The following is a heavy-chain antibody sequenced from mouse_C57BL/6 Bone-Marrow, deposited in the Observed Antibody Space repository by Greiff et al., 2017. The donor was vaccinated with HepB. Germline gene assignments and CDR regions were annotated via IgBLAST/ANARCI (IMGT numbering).Heavy chain of an antibody. J-gene: IGHJ3*01. CDR1: GYTFTSYW. CDR2: IDPSDSYT. CDR3: ARGYFRFAY. Sequence: QSCKASGYTFTSYWMQWVKQRPGQGLEWIGEIDPSDSYTNYNQKFKGKATLTVDTSSSTAYMQLSSLTSEDSAVYYCARGYFRFAYWGQGTLVTVSA. V-gene: IGHV1-50*01. D-gene: IGHD2-3*01.